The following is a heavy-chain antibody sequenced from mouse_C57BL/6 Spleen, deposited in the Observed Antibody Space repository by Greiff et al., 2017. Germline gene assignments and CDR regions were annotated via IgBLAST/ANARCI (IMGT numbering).Heavy chain of an antibody. CDR2: IDPETGGT. V-gene: IGHV1-15*01. J-gene: IGHJ3*01. CDR1: GYTFTDYE. Sequence: QVHVKQSGAELVRPGASVTLSCKASGYTFTDYEMHWVKQTPVHGLEWIGAIDPETGGTAYNQKFKGKAILTADKSSSTAYMELRSLTSEDSAVYYCTRSSDYDGFAYWGQGTLVTVSA. D-gene: IGHD2-4*01. CDR3: TRSSDYDGFAY.